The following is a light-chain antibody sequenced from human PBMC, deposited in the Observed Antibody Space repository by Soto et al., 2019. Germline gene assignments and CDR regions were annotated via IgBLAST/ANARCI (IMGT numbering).Light chain of an antibody. V-gene: IGKV1-5*03. CDR3: QQYNDNRT. Sequence: DIQMTQSPSTLSASVGDRVTITCRASQSISSWLAWYQQKPGQAPKLLIYKASTLQSGVPSRFSGSGSGTEFTLAISSLQPDDSATYYCQQYNDNRTFGQGTKVDIK. CDR1: QSISSW. J-gene: IGKJ1*01. CDR2: KAS.